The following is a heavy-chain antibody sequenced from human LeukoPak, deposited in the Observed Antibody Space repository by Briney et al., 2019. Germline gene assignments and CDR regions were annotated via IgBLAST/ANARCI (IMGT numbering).Heavy chain of an antibody. J-gene: IGHJ4*02. V-gene: IGHV3-23*01. CDR3: AKHHCSSTSCYRVFDF. D-gene: IGHD2-2*02. Sequence: PGGSLRLSCAASGFTFRSDAMSWVRQAPGKGLEWVSGISGSGGTTYYADSVKGRFTISRDNSKNTLYLQMNGLRAEDTAVYYCAKHHCSSTSCYRVFDFWGQGTLVTVSS. CDR2: ISGSGGTT. CDR1: GFTFRSDA.